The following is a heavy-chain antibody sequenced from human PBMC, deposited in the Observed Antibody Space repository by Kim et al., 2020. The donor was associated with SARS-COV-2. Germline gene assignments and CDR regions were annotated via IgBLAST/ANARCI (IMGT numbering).Heavy chain of an antibody. CDR2: INAGNGNT. CDR1: GYTFTSYA. D-gene: IGHD5-18*01. CDR3: ATDRERRGYSYGPFDY. Sequence: ASVKVSCKASGYTFTSYAMHWVRQAPGQRLEWMGWINAGNGNTKYSQKFQGRVTITRDTSASTAYMELSSLRSEDTAVYYCATDRERRGYSYGPFDYWGQGTLVTVSS. V-gene: IGHV1-3*01. J-gene: IGHJ4*02.